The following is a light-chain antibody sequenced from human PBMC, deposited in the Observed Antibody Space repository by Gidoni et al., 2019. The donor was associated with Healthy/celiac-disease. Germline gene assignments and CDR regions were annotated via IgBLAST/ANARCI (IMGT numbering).Light chain of an antibody. CDR1: SSDVGGYNY. V-gene: IGLV2-14*01. Sequence: QSALPQPVSVSGSPVQSITITCTGTSSDVGGYNYVSWYQQHPGKAPKLMIYEVSNRPSGVPDRFSGSKSGNTASLTISGLQAEDEADYYCSSYTSSSTYVFGTGTKVTVL. CDR2: EVS. J-gene: IGLJ1*01. CDR3: SSYTSSSTYV.